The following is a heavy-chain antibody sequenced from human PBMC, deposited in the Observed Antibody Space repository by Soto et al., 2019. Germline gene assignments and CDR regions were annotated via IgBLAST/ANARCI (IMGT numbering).Heavy chain of an antibody. CDR3: ARGGVFYGSFVNY. CDR2: INHSGST. D-gene: IGHD1-26*01. V-gene: IGHV4-34*01. Sequence: ASETLSLTCAVYGGSFSGYYWSWIRQPPGKGLEWIGEINHSGSTNYNPSLKSRVTISVDTSKNQFSLKLSSVTAADTAVYYCARGGVFYGSFVNYWGQGTLVTVSS. J-gene: IGHJ4*02. CDR1: GGSFSGYY.